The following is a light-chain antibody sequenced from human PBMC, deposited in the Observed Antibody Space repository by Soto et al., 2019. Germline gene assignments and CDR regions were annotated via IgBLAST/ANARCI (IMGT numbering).Light chain of an antibody. V-gene: IGKV3-11*01. Sequence: EIVLTQSPATLSLSPGERATLSCRASQSVSSYLAWYQQKPGQAPRLLVYDASNRATGIPARFSGSGSGIDFTLTISSLEPEDFAVYYCQQRSSWPPTFGQGTKVEIK. CDR2: DAS. CDR1: QSVSSY. J-gene: IGKJ1*01. CDR3: QQRSSWPPT.